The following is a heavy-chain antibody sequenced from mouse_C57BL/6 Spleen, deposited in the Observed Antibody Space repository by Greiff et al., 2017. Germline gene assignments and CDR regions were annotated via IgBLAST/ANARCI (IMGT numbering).Heavy chain of an antibody. CDR1: GYTFTSYW. J-gene: IGHJ3*01. V-gene: IGHV1-61*01. CDR2: INPSDSET. Sequence: QVQLQQPGAELVRPGSSVKLSCKASGYTFTSYWMDWVKQRPGQGLEWIGNINPSDSETHYNQKFKDKATLTVDKSSSTAYMQLSSLTSEDSAVYDCATKKREAQATAFAYWGQGTLVTVSA. CDR3: ATKKREAQATAFAY. D-gene: IGHD3-2*02.